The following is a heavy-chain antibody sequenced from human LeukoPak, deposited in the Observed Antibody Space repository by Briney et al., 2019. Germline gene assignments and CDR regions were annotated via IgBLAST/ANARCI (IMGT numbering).Heavy chain of an antibody. CDR1: GGSVSSYY. J-gene: IGHJ4*02. CDR3: AKDLPMVRGKEGGYFDY. CDR2: IYTSGST. Sequence: SETLFFTCTVSGGSVSSYYWSWIRQPAGKGLEWIGRIYTSGSTNYNPSLKSRVTMSVDTSKNQFSLKLSSVTAEDTAVYYCAKDLPMVRGKEGGYFDYWGQGTLVTVSS. V-gene: IGHV4-4*07. D-gene: IGHD3-10*01.